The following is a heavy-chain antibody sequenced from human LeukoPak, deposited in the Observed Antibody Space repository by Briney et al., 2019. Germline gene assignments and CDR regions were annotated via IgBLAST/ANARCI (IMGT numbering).Heavy chain of an antibody. D-gene: IGHD2-21*02. CDR1: GFSVSSNY. Sequence: PGGSVTPSCAASGFSVSSNYMRWVRQAPGKGLEGVSVIYSGGSTNCADSVKGRFTISRDNSNKTSYLQMNSLRAEDTAVYYCARERDRGVTSAYFDFWGQGTLVTVSS. CDR3: ARERDRGVTSAYFDF. CDR2: IYSGGST. V-gene: IGHV3-66*01. J-gene: IGHJ4*02.